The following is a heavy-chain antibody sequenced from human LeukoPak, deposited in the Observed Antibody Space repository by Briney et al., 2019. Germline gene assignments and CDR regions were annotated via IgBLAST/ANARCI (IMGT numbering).Heavy chain of an antibody. J-gene: IGHJ4*02. CDR2: IYYSGST. Sequence: SETLSLTCTVSGGSISSYYWSWIRQPPGKGLEWIGYIYYSGSTNYNPSLKSRVTISVDTSKNQFSLKLSSVTAADTAVYYCARDVTRGWYFDYWGQGTLVTVSS. CDR3: ARDVTRGWYFDY. V-gene: IGHV4-59*12. CDR1: GGSISSYY. D-gene: IGHD6-19*01.